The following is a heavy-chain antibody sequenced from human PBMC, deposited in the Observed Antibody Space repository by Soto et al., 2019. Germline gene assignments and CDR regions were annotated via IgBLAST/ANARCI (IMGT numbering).Heavy chain of an antibody. V-gene: IGHV3-23*01. Sequence: EVQLLESGGGLVQPGGSLRLSCAASGFTFSSYAMSWVRQAPGKGLEWVSAISGGGTSTSYADSVKGRFTISRDNSKNTLYLQMNSLRADDTAVYYCAKEYSSRKKEGYFFDYWGQGTLVTVSS. CDR2: ISGGGTST. D-gene: IGHD6-13*01. CDR3: AKEYSSRKKEGYFFDY. CDR1: GFTFSSYA. J-gene: IGHJ4*02.